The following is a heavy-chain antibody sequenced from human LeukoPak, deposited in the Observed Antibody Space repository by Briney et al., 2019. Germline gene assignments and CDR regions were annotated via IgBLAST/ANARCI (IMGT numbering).Heavy chain of an antibody. CDR2: IYYSGST. J-gene: IGHJ4*02. D-gene: IGHD6-13*01. CDR3: ARQGTIAAAGFFFDY. CDR1: GGSISSSSYY. V-gene: IGHV4-39*01. Sequence: PSETLSLTCTVSGGSISSSSYYWGWIRQPPGKGLEWIGSIYYSGSTYYNPSLKSRVTISVDTSKNQFSLKLSSVTAADTAVYYCARQGTIAAAGFFFDYWSQGTLVTVSS.